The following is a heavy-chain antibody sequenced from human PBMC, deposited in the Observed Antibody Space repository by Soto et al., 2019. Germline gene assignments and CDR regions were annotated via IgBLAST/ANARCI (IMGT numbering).Heavy chain of an antibody. Sequence: GGSLRLSCVGSGFTCSSNWMTWVRQAPGKGLEWVGNIRQDGSEKNYVDSVKGRFTISRDNAKNSLYLQMNSLGAEDTAVYYCAREIVVARGASYFDYWGPGT. CDR3: AREIVVARGASYFDY. CDR2: IRQDGSEK. V-gene: IGHV3-7*04. J-gene: IGHJ4*02. CDR1: GFTCSSNW. D-gene: IGHD2-2*01.